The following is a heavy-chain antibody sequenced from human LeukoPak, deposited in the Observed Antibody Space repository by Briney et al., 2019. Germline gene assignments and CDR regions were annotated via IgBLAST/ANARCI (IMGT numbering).Heavy chain of an antibody. CDR3: ARVFRYFDWLPPGAFDI. CDR2: INTNTGNP. CDR1: GYTFTSYY. Sequence: ASVKVSCKASGYTFTSYYMHWVRQAPGQGLEWMGWINTNTGNPTYAQGFTGRFVFSLDTSVSTAYLQISSLKAEDTAVYYCARVFRYFDWLPPGAFDIWGQGTMVTVSS. D-gene: IGHD3-9*01. V-gene: IGHV7-4-1*02. J-gene: IGHJ3*02.